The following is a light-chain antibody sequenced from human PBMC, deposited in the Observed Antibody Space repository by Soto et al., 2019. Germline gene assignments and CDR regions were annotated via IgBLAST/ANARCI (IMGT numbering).Light chain of an antibody. V-gene: IGLV2-23*02. Sequence: QSVLTQPASVSGCPGQSITISCTGTSSDVGSNNLVSWYQQHPGKAPKLMIYEVSRRPSGVSNRFSGSKSGNTASLTISGLQAEDEADYYCSSFARSSTPFGSGTKVTVL. J-gene: IGLJ1*01. CDR1: SSDVGSNNL. CDR3: SSFARSSTP. CDR2: EVS.